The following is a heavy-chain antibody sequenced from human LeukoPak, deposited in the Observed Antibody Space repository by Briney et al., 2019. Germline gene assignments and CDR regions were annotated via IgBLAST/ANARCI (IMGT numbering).Heavy chain of an antibody. D-gene: IGHD3-3*01. Sequence: SETLSLTCAVYGGSFSGYYWSWIRQPPGKGLEWIGEINHSGSTNYNPSLKSRVTISVDTSKNQFSLKLSSVTAADTAVYYCARVPYYDFWSGYSQGLYYFDYWGQGTLVTVSS. J-gene: IGHJ4*02. V-gene: IGHV4-34*01. CDR3: ARVPYYDFWSGYSQGLYYFDY. CDR2: INHSGST. CDR1: GGSFSGYY.